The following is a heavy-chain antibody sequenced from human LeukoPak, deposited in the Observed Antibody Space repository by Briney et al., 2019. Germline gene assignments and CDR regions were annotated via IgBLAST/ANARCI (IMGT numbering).Heavy chain of an antibody. CDR3: ARDQSSSIGIQLWFYYYGMDV. J-gene: IGHJ6*02. CDR2: ISAYNGNT. Sequence: ASVKVSCKASGYTFTSYGISWVRQAPGQGLEWMGWISAYNGNTNYAQKLQGRVTMTTDTSTSTAYMELRSLRSDDTAVYYCARDQSSSIGIQLWFYYYGMDVWGQGTTVTVSS. V-gene: IGHV1-18*01. CDR1: GYTFTSYG. D-gene: IGHD5-18*01.